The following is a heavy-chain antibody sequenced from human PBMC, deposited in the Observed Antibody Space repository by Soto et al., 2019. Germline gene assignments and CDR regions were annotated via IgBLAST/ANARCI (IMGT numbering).Heavy chain of an antibody. CDR2: INAANGDT. J-gene: IGHJ5*02. CDR1: GYTFTSSG. D-gene: IGHD6-13*01. V-gene: IGHV1-3*01. CDR3: VRRHVSATGIDWFDP. Sequence: GASVKVSCKASGYTFTSSGIHWVRQAPGQRLEWMGWINAANGDTKYSPKFQGRVTITRDTSASTAYMELSSLRSEDTAVYYCVRRHVSATGIDWFDPWGQGTLVTVSS.